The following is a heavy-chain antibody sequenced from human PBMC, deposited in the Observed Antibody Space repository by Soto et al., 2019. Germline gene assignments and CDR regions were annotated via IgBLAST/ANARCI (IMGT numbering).Heavy chain of an antibody. CDR1: GYTFTSYG. J-gene: IGHJ6*02. CDR3: ARDLFVFDWLSGYPELGYCGMDV. Sequence: ASVKVSCKASGYTFTSYGISWVRQAPGQGLEWMGWISAYNGNTNYAQKLQGRVTMTTDTSTSTAYMELRSLRSDDTAVYYCARDLFVFDWLSGYPELGYCGMDVWGQGTTVTVSS. V-gene: IGHV1-18*01. CDR2: ISAYNGNT. D-gene: IGHD3-9*01.